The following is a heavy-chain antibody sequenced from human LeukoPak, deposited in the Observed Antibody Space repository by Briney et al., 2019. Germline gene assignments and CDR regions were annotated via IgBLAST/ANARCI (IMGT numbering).Heavy chain of an antibody. CDR1: GFTVSSSY. CDR3: ARGISVEQWLVPNDAFDI. CDR2: FYRGDST. J-gene: IGHJ3*02. V-gene: IGHV3-53*01. Sequence: GGSLRLSCAASGFTVSSSYMYWVRQAPGKGLEWVSFFYRGDSTYYAESVRGRFTISRDNSKNTLYLLMNSLRAEDTAVYYCARGISVEQWLVPNDAFDIWGQGTMVTVSS. D-gene: IGHD6-19*01.